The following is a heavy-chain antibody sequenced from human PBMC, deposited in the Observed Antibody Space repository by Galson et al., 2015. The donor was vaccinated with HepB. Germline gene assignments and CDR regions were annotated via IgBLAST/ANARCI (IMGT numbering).Heavy chain of an antibody. V-gene: IGHV3-73*01. CDR1: GFTFSGST. D-gene: IGHD7-27*01. CDR2: IRSKASNYGT. J-gene: IGHJ4*02. Sequence: SLRLSCAASGFTFSGSTIYWVRQASGKGLEWVGRIRSKASNYGTAYAASVKGRFTISRDDSKNTAYLQMNSLETEDTAEYYCTKAPPGVFHFDYWGQGSLVTVSS. CDR3: TKAPPGVFHFDY.